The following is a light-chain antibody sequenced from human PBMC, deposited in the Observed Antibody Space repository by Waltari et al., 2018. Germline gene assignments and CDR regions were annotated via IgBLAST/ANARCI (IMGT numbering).Light chain of an antibody. CDR2: WAS. V-gene: IGKV4-1*01. CDR1: QSVLYSSNNKNY. J-gene: IGKJ1*01. Sequence: DIVMTQSPDSLAVSLGERATINCKSSQSVLYSSNNKNYLAWYQQKPGQPPKLLIYWASIRESVVPDRFSGSGSETDFTLTISSLQAEDVAVYYCQQSYSPHRTFGQGTRVEIK. CDR3: QQSYSPHRT.